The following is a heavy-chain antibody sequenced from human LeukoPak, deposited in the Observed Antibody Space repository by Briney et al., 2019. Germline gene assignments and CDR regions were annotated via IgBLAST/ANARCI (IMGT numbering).Heavy chain of an antibody. CDR1: GGSISSYY. CDR2: LHPSGAT. J-gene: IGHJ4*02. V-gene: IGHV4-4*07. CDR3: TRETMIVVVIDY. Sequence: PSETLSLTCTVSGGSISSYYWSWIRQPAGKGLEWIGRLHPSGATNYNPSLKSRITMSLDTSKNQFSLKLSSVTTADTAVYYCTRETMIVVVIDYWGQGTLVTVSS. D-gene: IGHD3-22*01.